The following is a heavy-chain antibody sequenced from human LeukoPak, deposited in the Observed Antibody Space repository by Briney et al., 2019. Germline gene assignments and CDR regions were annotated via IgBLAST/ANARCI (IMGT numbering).Heavy chain of an antibody. Sequence: SETLSLTCTVSGGSISSYYWSWIRQPPGKGLEWIGYIYYSGSTNYNPSLKSRVTISVDTSKNRFSLNLTSVTAADTAVYYCARLPGIAAVWGQGTLVIVSS. D-gene: IGHD6-13*01. CDR3: ARLPGIAAV. CDR1: GGSISSYY. CDR2: IYYSGST. V-gene: IGHV4-59*08. J-gene: IGHJ1*01.